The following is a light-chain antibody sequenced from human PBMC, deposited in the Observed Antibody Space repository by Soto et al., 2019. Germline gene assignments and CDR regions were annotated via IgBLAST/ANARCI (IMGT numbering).Light chain of an antibody. CDR2: DAS. CDR1: QGIASS. V-gene: IGKV1-13*02. CDR3: QQFSTYPVT. J-gene: IGKJ4*01. Sequence: AIQLTQSPSSLSASIGDRVTITCRASQGIASSFAWYQQSPGKPPSLLIYDASTSQSGVPSRFGGSGSETDFTLTISSLQPEDFATYYCQQFSTYPVTFGGGTRVEIK.